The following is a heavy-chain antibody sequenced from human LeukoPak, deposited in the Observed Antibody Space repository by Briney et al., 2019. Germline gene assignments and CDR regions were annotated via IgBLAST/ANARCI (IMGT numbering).Heavy chain of an antibody. CDR3: ARDPLHYYDSSGYPVSSLD. Sequence: PSETLSLTCAVYGGSFSGYYWSWIRQPPGKGLEWIGEINHSGSTNYNPSLKSRVTISVDTSKNQFSLKLSSVTAADTAVYYCARDPLHYYDSSGYPVSSLDWGQGTLVTVSS. CDR2: INHSGST. J-gene: IGHJ4*02. D-gene: IGHD3-22*01. V-gene: IGHV4-34*01. CDR1: GGSFSGYY.